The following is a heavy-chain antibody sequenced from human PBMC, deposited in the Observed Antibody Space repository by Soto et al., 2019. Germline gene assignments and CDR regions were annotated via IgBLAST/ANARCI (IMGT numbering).Heavy chain of an antibody. V-gene: IGHV3-21*01. CDR1: GFTFSNYA. J-gene: IGHJ5*02. CDR3: AREGGSLNWFLP. Sequence: GGSLRLSCAASGFTFSNYAMHWVRQAPGKGLEWVSSISGTSDYISYADSVKGRFTISRDNAKNSLYLQMNSLRDEDTAVYYCAREGGSLNWFLPSCQTPLVTVS. D-gene: IGHD1-26*01. CDR2: ISGTSDYI.